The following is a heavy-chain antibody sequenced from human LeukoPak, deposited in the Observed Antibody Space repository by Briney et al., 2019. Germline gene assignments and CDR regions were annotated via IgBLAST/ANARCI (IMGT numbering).Heavy chain of an antibody. J-gene: IGHJ6*03. Sequence: ASVKVSCKASGYTFSIYDINWVRQATGQGLEWMGWISAYNGNTNYAQKLQGRVTMTTDTSTSTAYMELRSLRSDDTAVYYCARLCMTGPLLWFGELFYYYYYYMDVWGKGTTVTISS. CDR3: ARLCMTGPLLWFGELFYYYYYYMDV. V-gene: IGHV1-18*01. D-gene: IGHD3-10*01. CDR1: GYTFSIYD. CDR2: ISAYNGNT.